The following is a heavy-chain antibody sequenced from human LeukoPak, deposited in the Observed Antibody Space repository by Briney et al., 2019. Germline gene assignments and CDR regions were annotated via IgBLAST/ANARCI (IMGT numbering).Heavy chain of an antibody. Sequence: GGSLRLSCAASGFTFSSYAVNWVRQAPGKGLECVSTISTSSSDIYYADSLKGRFTISRDNAKNSLYLQMNSLRAEDTAVYYCARDFGFWGQGTLVTVSS. J-gene: IGHJ4*02. CDR3: ARDFGF. V-gene: IGHV3-21*01. CDR1: GFTFSSYA. D-gene: IGHD3-10*01. CDR2: ISTSSSDI.